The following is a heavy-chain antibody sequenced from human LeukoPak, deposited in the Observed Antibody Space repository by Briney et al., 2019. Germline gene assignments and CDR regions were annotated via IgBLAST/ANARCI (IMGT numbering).Heavy chain of an antibody. V-gene: IGHV3-21*01. CDR3: ARDLRPRPQISITMIVVVTDWFDP. J-gene: IGHJ5*02. Sequence: GGSLRLSCAASGFTFSSYSMNWVRQAPGKGLEWVSSISSSSSYIYYADSVKGRFTISRDSAKNSLYLQMNSLRAEDTAVYYCARDLRPRPQISITMIVVVTDWFDPWGQGTLVTVSS. D-gene: IGHD3-22*01. CDR1: GFTFSSYS. CDR2: ISSSSSYI.